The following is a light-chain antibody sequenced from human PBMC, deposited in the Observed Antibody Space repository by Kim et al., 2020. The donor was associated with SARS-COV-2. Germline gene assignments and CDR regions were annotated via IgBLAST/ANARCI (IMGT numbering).Light chain of an antibody. CDR1: QDISSW. Sequence: SASVGDRVTITCRASQDISSWLAWYQQKPEKAPKLLISAASSLQSGVPSRFSGSGSGTDFTLTIGSLQPEDFASYYCQRADSFPLGFGGGTKLEI. J-gene: IGKJ4*01. CDR3: QRADSFPLG. CDR2: AAS. V-gene: IGKV1-12*01.